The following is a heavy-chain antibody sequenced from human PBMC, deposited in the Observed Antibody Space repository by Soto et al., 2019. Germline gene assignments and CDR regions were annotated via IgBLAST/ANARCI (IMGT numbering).Heavy chain of an antibody. V-gene: IGHV3-33*01. D-gene: IGHD3-9*01. CDR3: ARVRDLTGYYHFDY. Sequence: GGSLRLSCAASGFTFSSYGMHWVRQAPGKGLEWVAVIWYDGSNKYYADSVKGRFTISRDNSKNTLYLQMNSLRAEDTAVYYCARVRDLTGYYHFDYWGQGTLVTVSS. CDR2: IWYDGSNK. CDR1: GFTFSSYG. J-gene: IGHJ4*02.